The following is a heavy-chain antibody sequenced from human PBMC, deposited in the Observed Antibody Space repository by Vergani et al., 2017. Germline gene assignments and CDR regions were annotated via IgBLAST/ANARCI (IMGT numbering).Heavy chain of an antibody. CDR3: AKGDRPRRATGFDY. Sequence: EVQLVESGGGLVQPGRSLRLSCAASGFTFDDYAMHWVRQAPGKGLEWVSGISWNSGSIGYADSVKGRFTISRDNAKNSLYLQMNSLRAEDTALYYCAKGDRPRRATGFDYWGQGTLVTVSS. D-gene: IGHD5-12*01. CDR1: GFTFDDYA. V-gene: IGHV3-9*01. CDR2: ISWNSGSI. J-gene: IGHJ4*02.